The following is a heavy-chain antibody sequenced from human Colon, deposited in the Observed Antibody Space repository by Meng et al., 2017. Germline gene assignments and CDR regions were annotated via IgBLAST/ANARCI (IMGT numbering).Heavy chain of an antibody. Sequence: QGQLQQWGAGLLKPSETLSLTCAVYGGSFSGYYWSWIRQPPGKGLEWIGEINHSGSTNYNPSLKSRVTISVDTSKNQVSLKLSSVTAADTAVYYCARGLFDYWGQGTLVTVSS. CDR3: ARGLFDY. V-gene: IGHV4-34*01. J-gene: IGHJ4*02. CDR2: INHSGST. CDR1: GGSFSGYY.